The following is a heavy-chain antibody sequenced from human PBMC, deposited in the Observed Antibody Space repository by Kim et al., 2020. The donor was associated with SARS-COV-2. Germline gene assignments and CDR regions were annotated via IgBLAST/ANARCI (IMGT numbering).Heavy chain of an antibody. CDR2: ISSDGRTE. CDR1: GFTFSSHA. D-gene: IGHD6-13*01. Sequence: GGSLRLSCAASGFTFSSHAMHWVRQAPGKGLEWVAEISSDGRTEHFADAVQGRFIIPRDNSKSTLYLQMNRLRVEDTAVYYCAREAAGGFDFWGQGTLVTVSS. J-gene: IGHJ4*02. V-gene: IGHV3-30*04. CDR3: AREAAGGFDF.